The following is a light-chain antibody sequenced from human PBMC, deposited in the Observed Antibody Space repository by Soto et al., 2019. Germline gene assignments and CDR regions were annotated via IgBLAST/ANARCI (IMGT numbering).Light chain of an antibody. CDR3: QHSYSTLWT. CDR1: QSIRSY. CDR2: AAS. J-gene: IGKJ1*01. V-gene: IGKV1-39*01. Sequence: DSQMTHSPSSLSASVVGRFAITCLASQSIRSYLNSHQQKPGKDPKLLIYAASSLQSGLPSRFSGSGSGTDFTLTISSLQPEDFATYYCQHSYSTLWTFGQGTKV.